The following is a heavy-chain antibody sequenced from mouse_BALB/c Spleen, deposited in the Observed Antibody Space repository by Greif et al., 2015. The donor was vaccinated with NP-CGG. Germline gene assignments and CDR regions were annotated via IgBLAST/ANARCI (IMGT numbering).Heavy chain of an antibody. CDR1: GFNIKDTY. CDR3: ARKLGRGLYFDY. D-gene: IGHD4-1*01. Sequence: VQLKESGAELVKPGASVKLSCTASGFNIKDTYMHWVKQRPEQGLEWIGRIDPANGNTKYDPKFPGKATITADTSSNTAYLQLSSLTSEDTAVYYCARKLGRGLYFDYWGQGTTLTVSS. J-gene: IGHJ2*01. V-gene: IGHV14-3*02. CDR2: IDPANGNT.